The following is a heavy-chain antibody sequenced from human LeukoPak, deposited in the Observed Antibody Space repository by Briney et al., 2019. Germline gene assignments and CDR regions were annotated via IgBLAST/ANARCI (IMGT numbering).Heavy chain of an antibody. CDR2: ISSSDGGT. CDR3: ARGIAAAGSY. Sequence: QPGGSLRLYCAGSGFTFSSYAMAWVRQTPEKGLEWVAIISSSDGGTYYIDSVKGRFTISRDNSKNMLNLQMNSLRAEDTAVYYCARGIAAAGSYWGQGTLVTVSS. V-gene: IGHV3-23*01. J-gene: IGHJ4*02. D-gene: IGHD6-13*01. CDR1: GFTFSSYA.